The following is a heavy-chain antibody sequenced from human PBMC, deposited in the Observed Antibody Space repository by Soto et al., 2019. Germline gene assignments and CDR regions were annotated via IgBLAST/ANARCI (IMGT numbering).Heavy chain of an antibody. V-gene: IGHV1-3*01. CDR3: ARGSGYYYWDDY. Sequence: ASVKVSCKASGYTFTSYAMHWVRQAPGQRLEWMGWINAGNGNTKYSQKFQGRITITRDTSASTAYMELSSLRSEDTAVYYCARGSGYYYWDDYWGQGTLVTVSS. J-gene: IGHJ4*02. CDR1: GYTFTSYA. CDR2: INAGNGNT. D-gene: IGHD3-22*01.